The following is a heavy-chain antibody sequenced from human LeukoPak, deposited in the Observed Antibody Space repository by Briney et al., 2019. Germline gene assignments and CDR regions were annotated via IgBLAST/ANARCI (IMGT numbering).Heavy chain of an antibody. D-gene: IGHD1-26*01. CDR3: ARQLLDSGSYYVSGRNAFDI. V-gene: IGHV5-51*01. CDR2: IYPGDSDT. CDR1: GYSFTSYW. Sequence: GESLKISCKGSGYSFTSYWIGWVRQMPGKGLEWMGIIYPGDSDTTYSPSFQGQVTISADKSISTAYLQWSSLKASDTAMYYCARQLLDSGSYYVSGRNAFDIWGQGTMVTVSS. J-gene: IGHJ3*02.